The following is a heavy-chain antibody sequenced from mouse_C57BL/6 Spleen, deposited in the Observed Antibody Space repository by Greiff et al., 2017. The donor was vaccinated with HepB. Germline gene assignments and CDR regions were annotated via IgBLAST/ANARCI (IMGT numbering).Heavy chain of an antibody. V-gene: IGHV5-9*01. CDR2: ISGGGGNT. CDR1: GFTFSSYT. CDR3: ARRGPGYWYFDV. Sequence: EVKLMESGGGLVKPGGSLKLPCAASGFTFSSYTMSWVRQTPEKRLEWVATISGGGGNTYYPDSVKGRFTISRDNAKNTLYLQMSSLRSEDTALYYCARRGPGYWYFDVWGTGTTVTVSS. J-gene: IGHJ1*03.